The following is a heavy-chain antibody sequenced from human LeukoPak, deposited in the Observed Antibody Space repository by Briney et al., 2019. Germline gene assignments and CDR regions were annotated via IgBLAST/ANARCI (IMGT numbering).Heavy chain of an antibody. CDR2: IYYSGST. CDR1: GGSISSSSYY. CDR3: ARQQLQRSFDY. D-gene: IGHD2-2*01. J-gene: IGHJ4*02. V-gene: IGHV4-39*01. Sequence: SETLSLTCTVSGGSISSSSYYWGWIRQPPGKGLEWIGSIYYSGSTYYNPSLKSRVTISVDTSKNQFSLKLSSVTAADTAVYYCARQQLQRSFDYWGQGTLVTVSS.